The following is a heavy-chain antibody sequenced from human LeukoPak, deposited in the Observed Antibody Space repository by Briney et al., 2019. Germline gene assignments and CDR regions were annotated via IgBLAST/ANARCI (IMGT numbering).Heavy chain of an antibody. J-gene: IGHJ3*02. D-gene: IGHD2-21*02. CDR1: GFNFSSNF. CDR3: ARVRDNDAFDI. Sequence: GGSLRLSCAASGFNFSSNFMHWVRQAPGKGLEWITIISHDGSVKNYADSVKGRFTLSRDNSRNTLDLQMNSLKVDDTAIYYCARVRDNDAFDIWGQGTMVTVSS. V-gene: IGHV3-30-3*01. CDR2: ISHDGSVK.